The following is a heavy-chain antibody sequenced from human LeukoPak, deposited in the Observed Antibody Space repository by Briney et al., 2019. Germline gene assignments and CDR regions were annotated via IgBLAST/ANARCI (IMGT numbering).Heavy chain of an antibody. Sequence: PGGSLRLSCAASGFTFSSYSMNWVLRAPGKGLEWVSSISSSSSYIYYADSVKGRFTISRDNAKNSLYLQMDSLRAEDTAVYYCARNGGIRLLSDAFDIWGQGTMVTVSS. CDR1: GFTFSSYS. J-gene: IGHJ3*02. D-gene: IGHD3-16*01. V-gene: IGHV3-21*01. CDR3: ARNGGIRLLSDAFDI. CDR2: ISSSSSYI.